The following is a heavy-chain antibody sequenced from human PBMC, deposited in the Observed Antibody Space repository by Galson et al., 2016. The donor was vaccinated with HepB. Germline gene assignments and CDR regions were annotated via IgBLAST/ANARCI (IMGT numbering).Heavy chain of an antibody. CDR3: ARSLYGGNID. CDR1: EFTFSTYG. CDR2: ISGGGTTT. D-gene: IGHD4-23*01. V-gene: IGHV3-23*01. Sequence: SLRLSCAASEFTFSTYGMSWVRQAPGKGLESVSSISGGGTTTSYADSVKGRFTISRDSSKNTLHLQMNSLGAEDTAVYYCARSLYGGNIDWGQGSLVTVSS. J-gene: IGHJ4*02.